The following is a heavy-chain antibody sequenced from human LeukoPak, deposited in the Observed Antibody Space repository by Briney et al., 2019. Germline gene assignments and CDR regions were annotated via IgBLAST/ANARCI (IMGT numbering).Heavy chain of an antibody. CDR1: GYSFSHFW. Sequence: GESLKISCKGSGYSFSHFWIGWVRQVPGKGPEWMGIVYPDDSDIRYNPSFRGQVTISVDRSINTAYLQWSSLKASDTAMYYCARPHGYALYYFASSGYAFDYAGQATLVTVSS. V-gene: IGHV5-51*01. CDR2: VYPDDSDI. D-gene: IGHD3-22*01. CDR3: ARPHGYALYYFASSGYAFDY. J-gene: IGHJ4*02.